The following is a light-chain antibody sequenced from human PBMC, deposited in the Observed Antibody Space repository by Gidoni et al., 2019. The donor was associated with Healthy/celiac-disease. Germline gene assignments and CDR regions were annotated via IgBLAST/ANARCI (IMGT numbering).Light chain of an antibody. CDR1: SSNIGSNT. Sequence: QYVLTQPPSASGTPGQRVTSSCSGSSSNIGSNTVTWYQQLPGPAPKLLIYSNNQPPSGVPDRFSGSKSRTPASLAISGLQSEDEADYYCAAWDDSLNVVFGGGTKLTVL. CDR3: AAWDDSLNVV. V-gene: IGLV1-44*01. CDR2: SNN. J-gene: IGLJ2*01.